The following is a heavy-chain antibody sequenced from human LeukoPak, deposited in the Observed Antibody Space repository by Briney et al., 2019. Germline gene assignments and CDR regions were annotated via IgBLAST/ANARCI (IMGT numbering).Heavy chain of an antibody. D-gene: IGHD5-18*01. CDR3: AKDFGSYGRGYFDY. Sequence: GGSLRLPCAASGFTFSSYGMHWVRQAPGKGLEWVAFIRYDGSNKYYADSVKGRFTISRDNSKNTLYLQMNSLRAEDTAVYYCAKDFGSYGRGYFDYWGQGTLVTVSS. CDR2: IRYDGSNK. V-gene: IGHV3-30*02. CDR1: GFTFSSYG. J-gene: IGHJ4*02.